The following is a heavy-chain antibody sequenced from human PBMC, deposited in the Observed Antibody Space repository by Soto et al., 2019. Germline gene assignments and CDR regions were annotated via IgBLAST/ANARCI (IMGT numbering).Heavy chain of an antibody. CDR3: ARGDASSGWFDS. D-gene: IGHD6-6*01. Sequence: QVQLVQSGAEVQKPGSSVKVSCKASGDTFSNSAINWVRQAPGQGLEWMGGIVPILGTADYAQKFQGRVTITADESTSTAYMELSSLRSEDTAVYYCARGDASSGWFDSWGQGTLVTVSS. CDR2: IVPILGTA. CDR1: GDTFSNSA. V-gene: IGHV1-69*01. J-gene: IGHJ5*01.